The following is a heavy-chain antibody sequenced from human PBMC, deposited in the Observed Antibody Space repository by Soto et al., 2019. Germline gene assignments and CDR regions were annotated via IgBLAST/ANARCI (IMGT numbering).Heavy chain of an antibody. D-gene: IGHD3-22*01. CDR1: GYTFTSYP. CDR2: INAGNGDT. J-gene: IGHJ4*02. Sequence: ASVKVSCKASGYTFTSYPMHWVRQAPGQRLEWMGWINAGNGDTKYSQKFQGRVTITRDTSASTAYMELSSLRSEDPDGFYCERDWTNYETSGPGDYWGQGTLVTVSS. V-gene: IGHV1-3*01. CDR3: ERDWTNYETSGPGDY.